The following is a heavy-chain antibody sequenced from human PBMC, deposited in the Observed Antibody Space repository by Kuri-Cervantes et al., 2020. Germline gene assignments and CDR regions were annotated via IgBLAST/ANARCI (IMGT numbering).Heavy chain of an antibody. CDR2: ISSSSSTI. V-gene: IGHV3-48*01. Sequence: ETLSLTCAASGFTFSSYSMNWVRQAPGKGLEWVSYISSSSSTIYYADSVKGRFTISRDNAKNSLYLQMNSLRAEDTAVYYCARGLWFGEPYFDYWGQGTLVTVSS. CDR1: GFTFSSYS. CDR3: ARGLWFGEPYFDY. D-gene: IGHD3-10*01. J-gene: IGHJ4*02.